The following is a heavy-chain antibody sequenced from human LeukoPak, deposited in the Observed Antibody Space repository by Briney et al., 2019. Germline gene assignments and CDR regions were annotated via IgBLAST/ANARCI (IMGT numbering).Heavy chain of an antibody. Sequence: GASVKVSCKASGYTFTGYYMHWVRQAPGQGLEWMGRINPNSGGTNYAQKFQGRVTMTRDTSISTAYMELSRLRSDDTAVYYCARPSIPHYYGSGSNLFDYWGQGTLVTVSS. CDR2: INPNSGGT. CDR3: ARPSIPHYYGSGSNLFDY. J-gene: IGHJ4*02. CDR1: GYTFTGYY. V-gene: IGHV1-2*06. D-gene: IGHD3-10*01.